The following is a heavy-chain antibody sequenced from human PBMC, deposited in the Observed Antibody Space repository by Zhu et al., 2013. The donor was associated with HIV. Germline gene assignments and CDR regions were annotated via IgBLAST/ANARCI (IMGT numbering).Heavy chain of an antibody. V-gene: IGHV1-8*02. CDR2: MNPNSGNT. J-gene: IGHJ4*02. CDR3: ARGGSHYYDTQSY. Sequence: QVQLVQSGAEVKKPGASVKVSCKASGYTFTDYYMHWVRQATGQGLEWMGWMNPNSGNTGYAQKFQGRVTMTRNTSISTAYMELSSLRSEDTAVYYCARGGSHYYDTQSYWGQGTLVTVSS. D-gene: IGHD3-22*01. CDR1: GYTFTDYY.